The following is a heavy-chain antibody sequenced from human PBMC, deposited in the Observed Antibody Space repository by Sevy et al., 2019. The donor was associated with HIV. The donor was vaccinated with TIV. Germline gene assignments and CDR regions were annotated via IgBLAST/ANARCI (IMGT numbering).Heavy chain of an antibody. V-gene: IGHV3-48*02. Sequence: GGSLRLSCAASGFTFSSYSMNWVRQAPGKGLEWVSYISSSSSTIYYADSVKGRFTISRDNAKNSLYLQMNSLRDEDXXXXXXXXXXVGWYDYQPQPSQNFDYYYYGMDVWGQGTTVTVSS. CDR3: XXXXVGWYDYQPQPSQNFDYYYYGMDV. CDR2: ISSSSSTI. D-gene: IGHD6-19*01. J-gene: IGHJ6*02. CDR1: GFTFSSYS.